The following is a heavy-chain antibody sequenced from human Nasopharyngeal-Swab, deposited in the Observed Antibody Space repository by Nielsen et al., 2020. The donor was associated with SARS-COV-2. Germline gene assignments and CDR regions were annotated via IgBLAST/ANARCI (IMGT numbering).Heavy chain of an antibody. J-gene: IGHJ4*02. D-gene: IGHD6-13*01. CDR2: IYSGGST. V-gene: IGHV3-53*04. CDR3: ARGYSSSLC. Sequence: GESLKISCAASGFTVSSNYMSWVRQAPGKGLEWVSVIYSGGSTYYADSVKGRFTISRHNSKNTLYLQMSSLRAEDTAVYYCARGYSSSLCWGQGTLVTVSS. CDR1: GFTVSSNY.